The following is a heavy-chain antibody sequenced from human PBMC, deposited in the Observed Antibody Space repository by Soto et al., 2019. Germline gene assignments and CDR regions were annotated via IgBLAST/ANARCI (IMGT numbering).Heavy chain of an antibody. Sequence: GGSLRLSCAASGFTFSNAWMNWVRQAPGKGLEWVGRIKSKTVGGTTDYAAPVKGRFTISRDDSKNTLYLQMNSLKTEDTAVYYCTTVGREIAGSNFDYWGQGTLVTVSS. CDR1: GFTFSNAW. V-gene: IGHV3-15*07. CDR2: IKSKTVGGTT. D-gene: IGHD3-10*01. J-gene: IGHJ4*02. CDR3: TTVGREIAGSNFDY.